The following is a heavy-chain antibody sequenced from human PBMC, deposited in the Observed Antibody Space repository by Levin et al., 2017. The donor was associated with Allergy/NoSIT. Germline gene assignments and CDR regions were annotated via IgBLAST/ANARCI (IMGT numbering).Heavy chain of an antibody. CDR2: IYYSGST. J-gene: IGHJ3*01. V-gene: IGHV4-39*07. CDR3: ARDHGYPHITPDS. D-gene: IGHD2-21*01. Sequence: SETLSLTCTVSGGSISSSSYYWGWIRQPPGKGLEWIGSIYYSGSTYYNPSLKSRVTISVDTSKNQFSLKLSSVTAADTAVYYCARDHGYPHITPDSWGQGTMVTVSS. CDR1: GGSISSSSYY.